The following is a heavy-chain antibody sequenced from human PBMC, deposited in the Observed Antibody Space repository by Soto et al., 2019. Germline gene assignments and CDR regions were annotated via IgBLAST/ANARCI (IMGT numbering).Heavy chain of an antibody. CDR1: GGSISSSSYY. CDR2: IYYSGST. CDR3: ARLDPHLYYDFEAYGMDV. J-gene: IGHJ6*02. D-gene: IGHD3-3*01. V-gene: IGHV4-39*01. Sequence: QLQLQESGPGLVKPSETLSLTCTVSGGSISSSSYYWGWIRQPPGKGLEWIGSIYYSGSTYYNPSLKSRVTISVDTSKNQFSLKLSSVTAADTAVYYCARLDPHLYYDFEAYGMDVWGQGTTVTVSS.